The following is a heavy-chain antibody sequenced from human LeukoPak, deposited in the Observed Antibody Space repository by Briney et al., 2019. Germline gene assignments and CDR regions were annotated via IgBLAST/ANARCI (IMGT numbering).Heavy chain of an antibody. CDR2: IYYRGSA. CDR1: GDSIHRCY. J-gene: IGHJ5*01. V-gene: IGHV4-59*08. Sequence: SETLSLTCTVSGDSIHRCYWRGMRPPPGKGLEGLGYIYYRGSANCNPSLKSRVTISIDTSNIQFSLNLSSVTAADTSVYYCARLTGYYDSSGYYSWFDSWGQGTLVTVSS. CDR3: ARLTGYYDSSGYYSWFDS. D-gene: IGHD3-22*01.